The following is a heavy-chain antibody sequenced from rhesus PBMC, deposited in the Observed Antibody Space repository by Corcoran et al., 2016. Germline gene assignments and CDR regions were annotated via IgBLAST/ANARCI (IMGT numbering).Heavy chain of an antibody. Sequence: EVQLVESGGGLVQPGGSLRLSCAASGFTFRNVWMNWVPQAPGKGVEWVARIKSKADGVTAEYAASVKGRFTISRDDSKNTLYLQMNSLKTEDTAVYYCTRETDYWGQGVLVTVSS. CDR3: TRETDY. V-gene: IGHV3-30*01. J-gene: IGHJ4*01. CDR2: IKSKADGVTA. D-gene: IGHD1-44*01. CDR1: GFTFRNVW.